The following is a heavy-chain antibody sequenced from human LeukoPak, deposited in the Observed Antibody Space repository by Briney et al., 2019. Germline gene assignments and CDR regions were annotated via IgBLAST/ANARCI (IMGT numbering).Heavy chain of an antibody. CDR1: GYTFTGYY. D-gene: IGHD6-19*01. CDR2: INPNSGGT. V-gene: IGHV1-2*02. J-gene: IGHJ3*02. CDR3: AIIAVAGTGEYAFDI. Sequence: EASVKVSCKASGYTFTGYYMHWVRQAPGQGLEWMGWINPNSGGTNYAQKFQGRVTMTRDTSISTAYMELSRLRSDDTAVYYCAIIAVAGTGEYAFDIWGQGTMVTVSS.